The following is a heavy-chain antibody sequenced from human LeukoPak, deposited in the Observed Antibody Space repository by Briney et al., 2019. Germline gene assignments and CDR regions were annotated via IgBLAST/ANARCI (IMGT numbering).Heavy chain of an antibody. CDR1: GFIFSDYY. D-gene: IGHD3-22*01. V-gene: IGHV3-11*06. CDR3: ARDALGSSSGYWGDY. J-gene: IGHJ4*02. Sequence: GGSLRLSCAASGFIFSDYYMSWIRQAPGKGLEWVSHISGITDYTNYADSVKGRFTISRDNAKNSLYLQMNSLRAEDTAVYYCARDALGSSSGYWGDYWGQGILVTVSS. CDR2: ISGITDYT.